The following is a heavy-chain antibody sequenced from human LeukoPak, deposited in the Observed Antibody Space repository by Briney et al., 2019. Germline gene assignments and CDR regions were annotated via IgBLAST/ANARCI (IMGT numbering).Heavy chain of an antibody. V-gene: IGHV4-31*03. J-gene: IGHJ4*02. Sequence: SETLSLTCTVSGGSITSDGSYWSWVRQHPGTGLEWIGYIYYSGSTYYNPSLKSRVTISLDTSKNQFSLKLTSVAAADTAVYYCARDSGYNWNYVFDYWGQGTLVTVSS. CDR3: ARDSGYNWNYVFDY. CDR2: IYYSGST. D-gene: IGHD1-7*01. CDR1: GGSITSDGSY.